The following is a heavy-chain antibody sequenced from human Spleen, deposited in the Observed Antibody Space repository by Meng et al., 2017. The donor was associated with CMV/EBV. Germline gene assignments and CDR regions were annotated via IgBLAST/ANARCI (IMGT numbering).Heavy chain of an antibody. Sequence: GGSLRLSCAASGFTFDDYGMSWVRQAPGKGLEWVSGINWNGGSTGYADSVKGRFTISRDNSKNTLYLQMNSLRAEDTAVYYCAKAYSSSWYRENYGYCGQGTLVTVSS. CDR1: GFTFDDYG. CDR2: INWNGGST. J-gene: IGHJ4*02. CDR3: AKAYSSSWYRENYGY. V-gene: IGHV3-20*04. D-gene: IGHD6-13*01.